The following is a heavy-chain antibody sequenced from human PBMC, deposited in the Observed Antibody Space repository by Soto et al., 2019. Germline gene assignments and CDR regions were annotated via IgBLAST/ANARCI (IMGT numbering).Heavy chain of an antibody. V-gene: IGHV3-53*01. J-gene: IGHJ4*02. D-gene: IGHD5-18*01. CDR1: GLIVNNNY. CDR2: IYSGGST. CDR3: ASGYSYGSFDY. Sequence: GGSLRLSCAASGLIVNNNYTSWVRQAPGKGLEWVSIIYSGGSTYYADSVRGRFTISRDNSKNTLYLQLNSLRAEDTAVYYCASGYSYGSFDYWGQGALVTVSS.